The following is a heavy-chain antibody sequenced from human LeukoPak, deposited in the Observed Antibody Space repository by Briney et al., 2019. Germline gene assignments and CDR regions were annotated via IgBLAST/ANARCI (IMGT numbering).Heavy chain of an antibody. V-gene: IGHV1-18*01. CDR1: GYTFTSYG. J-gene: IGHJ4*02. Sequence: GASVKVSCKASGYTFTSYGISWVRQAPGQGLEWMGWISAYNGNTNYAQKLQGRVTMTTDTSTSTAYMELRSLRSDDTAVYYCARRPYSYGSLQFDYWGQGTLVTVSS. CDR3: ARRPYSYGSLQFDY. CDR2: ISAYNGNT. D-gene: IGHD5-18*01.